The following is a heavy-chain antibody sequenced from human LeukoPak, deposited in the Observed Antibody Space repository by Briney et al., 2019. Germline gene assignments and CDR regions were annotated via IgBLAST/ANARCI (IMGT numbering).Heavy chain of an antibody. J-gene: IGHJ6*03. CDR2: IGSSSSYI. CDR1: GFTFSSYS. CDR3: ARDAPLGYCSSTSCYTGGDYYYYYMDV. D-gene: IGHD2-2*02. V-gene: IGHV3-21*01. Sequence: PGGSLRLSCAASGFTFSSYSMNWVRQAPGKGLEWVSSIGSSSSYIYYADSVKGRFTISRDNAKNSLYLQMNSLRAEDTAVYYCARDAPLGYCSSTSCYTGGDYYYYYMDVWGKGTTVTVSS.